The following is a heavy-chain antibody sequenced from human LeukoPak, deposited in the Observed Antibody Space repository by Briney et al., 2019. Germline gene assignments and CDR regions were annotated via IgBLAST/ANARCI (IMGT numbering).Heavy chain of an antibody. J-gene: IGHJ6*02. CDR3: AKEATYSSGWAYYYYYGMDV. CDR1: GFTSSSYG. D-gene: IGHD6-19*01. V-gene: IGHV3-30*18. Sequence: PGGSLRLSCAAFGFTSSSYGMHWVRQAPGKGLEWVAVISYDGSNKYYADSVKGRFTISRDNSKNTLYLQMNSLRAEDTAVYYCAKEATYSSGWAYYYYYGMDVWGQGTTVTVSS. CDR2: ISYDGSNK.